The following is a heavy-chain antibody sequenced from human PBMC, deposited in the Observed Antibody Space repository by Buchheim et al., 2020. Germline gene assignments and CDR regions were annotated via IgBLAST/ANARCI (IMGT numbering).Heavy chain of an antibody. CDR2: ISYDGSNK. J-gene: IGHJ4*02. D-gene: IGHD6-13*01. CDR1: GFTFSSYG. V-gene: IGHV3-30*18. Sequence: QVQLVESGRGVVQPGRSLRLSCAASGFTFSSYGMHWVRQAPGKGLEWVAVISYDGSNKYYADSVKGRFTISRDNSKNTLYLQMNSLRAEDTAVYYCAKDLRPKKSPGIAAAGTDYWGQGTL. CDR3: AKDLRPKKSPGIAAAGTDY.